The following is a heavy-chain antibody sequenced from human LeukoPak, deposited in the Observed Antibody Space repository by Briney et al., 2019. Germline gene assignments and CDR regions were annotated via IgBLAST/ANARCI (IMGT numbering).Heavy chain of an antibody. V-gene: IGHV3-23*01. CDR2: ISSSGGSS. D-gene: IGHD3-3*01. CDR1: GFTVSSNA. CDR3: AYPVCDLDAFDI. J-gene: IGHJ3*02. Sequence: PGGSLRLSCAASGFTVSSNAMSWVRQTPGKGLEWVSAISSSGGSSYYADSVKGRFTISRDTSKNTMYLQRNSLRAEDAVLYYGAYPVCDLDAFDIWGQGTLVTVSS.